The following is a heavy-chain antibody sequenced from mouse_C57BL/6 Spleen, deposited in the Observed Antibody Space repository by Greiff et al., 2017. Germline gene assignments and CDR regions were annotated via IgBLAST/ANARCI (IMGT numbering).Heavy chain of an antibody. V-gene: IGHV14-4*01. D-gene: IGHD2-5*01. CDR2: IDPENGDT. CDR1: GFNIKDDY. Sequence: VQLQQSGAELVRPGASVKLSCTASGFNIKDDYMHWVKQRPEQGLEWIGWIDPENGDTEYASKFQGKATITEDTSSNTAYLQLSSLTSEDTAVYYCTRRTYSTLYAMGDWGQGTSVTVSS. J-gene: IGHJ4*01. CDR3: TRRTYSTLYAMGD.